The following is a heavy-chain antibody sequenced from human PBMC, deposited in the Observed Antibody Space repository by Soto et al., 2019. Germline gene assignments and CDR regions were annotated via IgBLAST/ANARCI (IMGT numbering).Heavy chain of an antibody. J-gene: IGHJ6*02. CDR1: GDSVSSNSAA. V-gene: IGHV6-1*01. CDR2: TYYRSKWYN. CDR3: ARDRITMIVVVNPADGMDV. D-gene: IGHD3-22*01. Sequence: SQTLSLTCAISGDSVSSNSAAWNWIRQSPSRGLEWLGRTYYRSKWYNDYAVSVKSRITINPDTSKNQFSLQLNSVTPEDTAVYYCARDRITMIVVVNPADGMDVWGQGTTVTVSS.